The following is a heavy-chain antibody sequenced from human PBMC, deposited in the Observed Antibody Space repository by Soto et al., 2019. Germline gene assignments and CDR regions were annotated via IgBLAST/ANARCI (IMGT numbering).Heavy chain of an antibody. Sequence: GGSLRLSCAASGFTFSSYAMSWVRQAPGKGLEWVSAISGSGGSTYYADSVKGRFTISRDNSKNTLYLQMNSLRAEDTAVYYCARGGRLTGTTLTHYYYYMDVWGKGTTVTVSS. D-gene: IGHD1-7*01. CDR1: GFTFSSYA. CDR2: ISGSGGST. J-gene: IGHJ6*03. CDR3: ARGGRLTGTTLTHYYYYMDV. V-gene: IGHV3-23*01.